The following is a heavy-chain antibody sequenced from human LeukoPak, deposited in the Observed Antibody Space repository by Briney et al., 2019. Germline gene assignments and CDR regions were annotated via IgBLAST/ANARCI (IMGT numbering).Heavy chain of an antibody. J-gene: IGHJ4*02. CDR3: ARICSSTDCLIPD. Sequence: GGSPRLSCAASGFTFSRHWMHWVRQAPGKGLVWISRINSDASDTNYADFVKGRFTISRDNAKNTVYLQINSLRDEDTAVYYCARICSSTDCLIPDWGQGTLVTVSS. CDR1: GFTFSRHW. V-gene: IGHV3-74*01. CDR2: INSDASDT. D-gene: IGHD2-2*01.